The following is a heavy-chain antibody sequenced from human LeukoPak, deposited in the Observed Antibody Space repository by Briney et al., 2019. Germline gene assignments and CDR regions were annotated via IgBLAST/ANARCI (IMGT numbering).Heavy chain of an antibody. V-gene: IGHV4-4*09. Sequence: SETLSLTCTVSGGSISSYYWSWIRQPPGKGLEWIGYIYTSGNTNYNPSLNSRVTISVDTSKNQFSLKLSSVTAADTAVYYCARHGDYGPWYFDLWGRGTLVTVSS. CDR3: ARHGDYGPWYFDL. J-gene: IGHJ2*01. CDR1: GGSISSYY. D-gene: IGHD4-17*01. CDR2: IYTSGNT.